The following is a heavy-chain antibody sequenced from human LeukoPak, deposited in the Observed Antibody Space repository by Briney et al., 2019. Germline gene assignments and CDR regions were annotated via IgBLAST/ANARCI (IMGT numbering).Heavy chain of an antibody. CDR1: GGSFSGYY. Sequence: SETLSLTCAVYGGSFSGYYWSWIRQPPGKGLEWIGEINHSGSTNYNPSLKSRVTISVDTSKNQFSLKLSSVTAADTAVYYCARSDPLIVARRYYFDYWGQGTLATVSS. J-gene: IGHJ4*02. V-gene: IGHV4-34*01. D-gene: IGHD5-12*01. CDR3: ARSDPLIVARRYYFDY. CDR2: INHSGST.